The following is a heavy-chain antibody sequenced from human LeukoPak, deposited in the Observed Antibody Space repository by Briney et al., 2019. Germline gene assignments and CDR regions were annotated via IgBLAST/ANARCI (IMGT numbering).Heavy chain of an antibody. CDR1: GGSFSGYY. CDR3: ARAVAYGIDTGYFDY. J-gene: IGHJ4*02. Sequence: SETLSLTCAVYGGSFSGYYWSWIRQPPGKGLEWIGEINHSGSTNYNPPLKSRVTISVDTSKNQFSLNMNSVTAADTAVYYCARAVAYGIDTGYFDYWGQGTLVTVSS. D-gene: IGHD2-8*02. CDR2: INHSGST. V-gene: IGHV4-34*01.